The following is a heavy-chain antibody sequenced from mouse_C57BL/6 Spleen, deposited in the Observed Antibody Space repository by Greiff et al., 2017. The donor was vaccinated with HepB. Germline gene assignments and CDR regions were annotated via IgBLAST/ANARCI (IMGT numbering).Heavy chain of an antibody. D-gene: IGHD2-4*01. CDR3: AKGADYDGFAY. CDR1: GYTFTDHT. CDR2: IYPRDGST. J-gene: IGHJ3*01. V-gene: IGHV1-78*01. Sequence: VQLQQSDAELVKPGASVKISCKVSGYTFTDHTIHWMKQRPEQGLEWIGYIYPRDGSTKYNEKFKGKATLTADKSSSTAYMQLNSLTAEDSAVYFWAKGADYDGFAYWGQGTLVTVSA.